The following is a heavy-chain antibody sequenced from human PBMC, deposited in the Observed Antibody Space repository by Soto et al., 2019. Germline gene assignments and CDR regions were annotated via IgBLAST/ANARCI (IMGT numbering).Heavy chain of an antibody. CDR1: GGSISSSSYY. CDR3: ARHPNLGYCSGGSCYQLCYFDY. V-gene: IGHV4-39*01. CDR2: IYYSGST. D-gene: IGHD2-15*01. Sequence: SETLSLTCTVSGGSISSSSYYWGWIRQPPGKGQEWIGSIYYSGSTYYNPSLKSRVTISVDTSKNQFSLKLSSVTAADTAVYYCARHPNLGYCSGGSCYQLCYFDYWGQGTLVTVYS. J-gene: IGHJ4*02.